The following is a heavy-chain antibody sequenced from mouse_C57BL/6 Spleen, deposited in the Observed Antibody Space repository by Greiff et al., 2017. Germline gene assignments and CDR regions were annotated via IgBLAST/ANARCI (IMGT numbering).Heavy chain of an antibody. CDR1: GFTFSSYT. CDR2: ISGGGGNT. D-gene: IGHD1-1*01. V-gene: IGHV5-9*01. J-gene: IGHJ2*01. Sequence: EVKVVESGGGLVKPGGSLKLSCAASGFTFSSYTMSWVRQTPEQRLEWVATISGGGGNTYYPDSVKGRFTISRDNAKNTLYLQMSSLRSEDTGLYYCASLYYYGGSPGFGYWGQGTTLTVSS. CDR3: ASLYYYGGSPGFGY.